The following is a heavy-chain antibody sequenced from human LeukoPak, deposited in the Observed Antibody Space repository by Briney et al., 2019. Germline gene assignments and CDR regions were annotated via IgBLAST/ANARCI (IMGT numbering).Heavy chain of an antibody. V-gene: IGHV3-30*02. CDR3: AKDADRGWFYFDY. CDR2: IRYDGSNE. CDR1: GFIFSNYG. D-gene: IGHD6-19*01. J-gene: IGHJ4*02. Sequence: GGSLRLSCAASGFIFSNYGIHWVRQAPGKGLEWVAFIRYDGSNEYYADSVKGRFTISRDNSKNTLYMQMHSLRTEGTAVYYCAKDADRGWFYFDYWGQGTLVTVSS.